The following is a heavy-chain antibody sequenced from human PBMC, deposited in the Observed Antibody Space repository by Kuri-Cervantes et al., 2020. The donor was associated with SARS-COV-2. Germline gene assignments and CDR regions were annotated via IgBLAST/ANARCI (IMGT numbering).Heavy chain of an antibody. CDR1: GGSFSSYA. CDR3: ARDEGDIVVVPAAIANPNWFDP. J-gene: IGHJ5*02. CDR2: IIPILGIA. V-gene: IGHV1-69*04. Sequence: SVKVSCKASGGSFSSYAISWVRQAPGQGLEWMGRIIPILGIANYAQKFQGRVTITADKSTSTAYMELSSLRSEDTAVYYCARDEGDIVVVPAAIANPNWFDPWGQGTLVTVSS. D-gene: IGHD2-2*02.